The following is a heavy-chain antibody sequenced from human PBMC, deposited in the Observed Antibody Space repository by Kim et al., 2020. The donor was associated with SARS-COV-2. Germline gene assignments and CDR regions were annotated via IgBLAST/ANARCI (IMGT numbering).Heavy chain of an antibody. CDR3: ATVLGRPFGY. J-gene: IGHJ4*02. V-gene: IGHV1-24*01. CDR2: ET. Sequence: ETIYEQKFQGRVTMTEDTSTDTAYMELSSLRSEDTAVYYCATVLGRPFGYWGQGTLVTVSS. D-gene: IGHD1-26*01.